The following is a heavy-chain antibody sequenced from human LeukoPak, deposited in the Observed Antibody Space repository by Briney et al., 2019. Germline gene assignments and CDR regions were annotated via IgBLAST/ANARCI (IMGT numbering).Heavy chain of an antibody. CDR1: GFTFSSYS. J-gene: IGHJ4*02. Sequence: GGSLRLSCAASGFTFSSYSMNWVRQAPGKGLEWVSYISSSSSTIYYADSVKGRFTISRDNAKNSLYLQMNSLRAEDTAVYYCARQARSGGAPYSSSWYGSYWGQGTLVTVSS. CDR3: ARQARSGGAPYSSSWYGSY. CDR2: ISSSSSTI. D-gene: IGHD6-13*01. V-gene: IGHV3-48*01.